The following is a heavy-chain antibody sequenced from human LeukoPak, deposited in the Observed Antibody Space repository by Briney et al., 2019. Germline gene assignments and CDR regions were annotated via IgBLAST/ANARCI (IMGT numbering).Heavy chain of an antibody. Sequence: GGSLRLSCAASGFTFSSYAMSWVRQSPGKGLEGVSAISVIGGSTYSADSAKGRFTISTDNSKNTLYLQMNSLRAEDTAVYYCANSFPGSWSWTYFYYWGQGTLVTVSS. J-gene: IGHJ4*02. V-gene: IGHV3-23*01. D-gene: IGHD1-26*01. CDR1: GFTFSSYA. CDR3: ANSFPGSWSWTYFYY. CDR2: ISVIGGST.